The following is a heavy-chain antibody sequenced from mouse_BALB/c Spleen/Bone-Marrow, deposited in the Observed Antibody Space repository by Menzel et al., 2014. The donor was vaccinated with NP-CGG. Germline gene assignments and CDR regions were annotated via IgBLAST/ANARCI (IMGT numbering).Heavy chain of an antibody. CDR1: GYSITSGYY. Sequence: EVQLQQSGPGLVKPSQSLSLTCSVTGYSITSGYYCNWIRQFPGNKLEWMGYISYDGSNNYNPSLKNRISITRDTSKNQFFLKLNSVTTGDTATYYCARGGYDGRGFAYWGQGTLVTVSA. CDR2: ISYDGSN. D-gene: IGHD2-14*01. V-gene: IGHV3-6*02. J-gene: IGHJ3*01. CDR3: ARGGYDGRGFAY.